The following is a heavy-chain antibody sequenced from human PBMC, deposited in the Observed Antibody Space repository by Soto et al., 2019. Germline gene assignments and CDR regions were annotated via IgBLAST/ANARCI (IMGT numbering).Heavy chain of an antibody. CDR2: ISGSGGST. V-gene: IGHV3-23*01. D-gene: IGHD1-26*01. J-gene: IGHJ4*02. CDR3: AKCQRSPTCYVDY. Sequence: QLLESGGGLVQPGGSLRLSCAASGFSLSSYAMNWVRQAPGKGLEWVSTISGSGGSTYYADSVKGRFTISRDNSKNTLYLQMNSLRAEDTAVYYCAKCQRSPTCYVDYWGQGTLVTVSS. CDR1: GFSLSSYA.